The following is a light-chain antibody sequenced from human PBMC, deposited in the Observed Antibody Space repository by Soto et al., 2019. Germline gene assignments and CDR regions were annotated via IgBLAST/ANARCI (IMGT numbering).Light chain of an antibody. J-gene: IGKJ1*01. V-gene: IGKV3-20*01. CDR1: QSVSSN. Sequence: EIVMTQSPATLSVSPGEIATLYFSASQSVSSNLAWYQQKPGQAPRIIIFGASGRATGIPDRFSGSGSGTDFTLTISRLEPEDFAVYYCQQYSRAPLTFGQGTKVDIK. CDR2: GAS. CDR3: QQYSRAPLT.